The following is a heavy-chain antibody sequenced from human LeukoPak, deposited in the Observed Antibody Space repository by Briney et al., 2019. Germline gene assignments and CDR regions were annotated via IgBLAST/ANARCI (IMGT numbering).Heavy chain of an antibody. CDR2: INANSGGT. J-gene: IGHJ4*02. D-gene: IGHD4-23*01. V-gene: IGHV1-2*02. CDR1: GYTFTGYY. CDR3: ARDGHGGNSFDY. Sequence: ASVKVSCKASGYTFTGYYMHWVRQAPGQGLEWMGWINANSGGTDYAQKFQDRVTMNRDASISTAYMELSRLTSDDTAVYYCARDGHGGNSFDYWGQGTLVTVSS.